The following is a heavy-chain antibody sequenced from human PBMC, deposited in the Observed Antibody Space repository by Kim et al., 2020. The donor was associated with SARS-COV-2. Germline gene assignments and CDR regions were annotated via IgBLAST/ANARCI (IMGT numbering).Heavy chain of an antibody. Sequence: GGSLRLSCAASGFTFSSYGMHWVRQAPGKGLEWVSVIWCNGSNKYYADSVKGRFTISRDNAKNTLYLQMNSLRAEDTAVYYCAKDRTAVGVAERYIDL. CDR1: GFTFSSYG. CDR3: AKDRTAVGVAERYIDL. CDR2: IWCNGSNK. V-gene: IGHV3-33*06. J-gene: IGHJ2*01. D-gene: IGHD5-18*01.